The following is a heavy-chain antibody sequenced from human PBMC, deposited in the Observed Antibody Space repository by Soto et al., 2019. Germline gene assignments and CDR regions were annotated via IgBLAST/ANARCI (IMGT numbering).Heavy chain of an antibody. J-gene: IGHJ5*02. V-gene: IGHV4-30-4*01. Sequence: PSETLSLTCTVSGGSVSGVDYFWSWIRQSPGKGLEWIGYIYYTGITHLNPSLKSRLTMAVDTSKNEFSLKLTSVSAADTAVYFCAREERKGIISWFGPWGQGTPLTVSS. CDR3: AREERKGIISWFGP. D-gene: IGHD2-21*01. CDR1: GGSVSGVDYF. CDR2: IYYTGIT.